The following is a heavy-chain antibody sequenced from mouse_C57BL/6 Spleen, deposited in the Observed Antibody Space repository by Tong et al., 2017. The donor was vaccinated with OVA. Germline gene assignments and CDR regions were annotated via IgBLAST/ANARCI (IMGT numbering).Heavy chain of an antibody. CDR2: IWGVGST. D-gene: IGHD1-1*01. CDR1: GFSLTSYG. J-gene: IGHJ4*01. V-gene: IGHV2-6*01. Sequence: VQLQESGPGLVAPSQSLSITCTVSGFSLTSYGVDWVRQSPGKGLEWLGVIWGVGSTNYNSALKSRLSISKDNSKSQVFLKMNSLQTDDTAMYYCASGRGSSLYYAMDYWGQGTSVTVSS. CDR3: ASGRGSSLYYAMDY.